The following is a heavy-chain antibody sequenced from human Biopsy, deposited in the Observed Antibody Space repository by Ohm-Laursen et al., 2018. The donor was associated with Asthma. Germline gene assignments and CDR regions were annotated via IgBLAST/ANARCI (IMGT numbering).Heavy chain of an antibody. CDR3: ASQSSGPDFWSGYYYFDY. CDR1: GFTFSSYG. D-gene: IGHD3-3*01. CDR2: ISYDGSNK. V-gene: IGHV3-30*03. Sequence: SLRLSCAASGFTFSSYGMHWVRRAPGKGLEWVAVISYDGSNKYYADSVKGRFTISRDNSKNTLYLQMNSLRAEDTAVYYCASQSSGPDFWSGYYYFDYWGQGTLVTVSS. J-gene: IGHJ4*02.